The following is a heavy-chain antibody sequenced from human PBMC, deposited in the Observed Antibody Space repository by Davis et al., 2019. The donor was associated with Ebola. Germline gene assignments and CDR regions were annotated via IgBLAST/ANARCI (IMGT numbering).Heavy chain of an antibody. CDR2: IKQDGSEK. J-gene: IGHJ4*02. D-gene: IGHD3-10*01. CDR3: TRVGHYGSGSYYPYYFDY. V-gene: IGHV3-7*01. Sequence: GESLKISCAASGFTFSTYWMSWVRQAPGKRLEWVANIKQDGSEKYYVDSVKGRFTISRDNAKNSLSLQMNSLRAEDTAVYYCTRVGHYGSGSYYPYYFDYWGQGTLVTVSS. CDR1: GFTFSTYW.